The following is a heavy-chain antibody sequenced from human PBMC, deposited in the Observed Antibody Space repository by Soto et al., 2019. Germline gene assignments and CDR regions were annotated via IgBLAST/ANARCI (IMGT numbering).Heavy chain of an antibody. CDR2: IKSKTDGGTT. CDR1: GFTFSKTW. J-gene: IGHJ4*02. Sequence: GGSLRLSCADSGFTFSKTWMSWVRQAPGKGLEWVGRIKSKTDGGTTDYAAPVKGRFTISRDDSKNTVYLQMNSLKTEDTAVYYCPAERYCSGASCLYYWGQGTLVTVSS. V-gene: IGHV3-15*01. D-gene: IGHD2-15*01. CDR3: PAERYCSGASCLYY.